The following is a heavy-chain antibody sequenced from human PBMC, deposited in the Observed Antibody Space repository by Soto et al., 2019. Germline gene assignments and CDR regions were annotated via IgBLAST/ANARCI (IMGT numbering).Heavy chain of an antibody. CDR2: INMDGTTI. Sequence: GGSLRLSCTPPGFSFSTYWMHWVRQAPGEGLAWVSRINMDGTTINYADSVKGRFTISRDNAKSTLYLQMNSLRDDDTAVYYCARAGSYRFDYWGLGTLVTVSS. V-gene: IGHV3-74*01. D-gene: IGHD3-16*02. CDR1: GFSFSTYW. J-gene: IGHJ4*02. CDR3: ARAGSYRFDY.